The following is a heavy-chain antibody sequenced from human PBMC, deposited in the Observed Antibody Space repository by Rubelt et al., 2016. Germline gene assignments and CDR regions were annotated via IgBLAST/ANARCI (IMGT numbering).Heavy chain of an antibody. V-gene: IGHV3-23*04. CDR2: SDTSDST. CDR3: AKSQTSSFYYYAMDV. J-gene: IGHJ6*02. CDR1: GFTVSSNY. D-gene: IGHD2-2*01. Sequence: EVQLVESGGGLIQPGGSLRLSCAASGFTVSSNYMSWVRQAPGKGLEWVSAISDTSDSTYYADSVKGRFTISRDNSKNTLYLQMNILRAADTAVYFCAKSQTSSFYYYAMDVWGQGTTVTVSS.